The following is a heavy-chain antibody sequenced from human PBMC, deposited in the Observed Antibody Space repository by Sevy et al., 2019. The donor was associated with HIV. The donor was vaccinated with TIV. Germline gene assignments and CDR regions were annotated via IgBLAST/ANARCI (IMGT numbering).Heavy chain of an antibody. D-gene: IGHD6-6*01. CDR2: ISSSSSYI. CDR3: ARDSPPYSGSSWGNYYYYGMDV. Sequence: GGSLRLSCAASGFTFSSYSMNWVRQAPGKGLEWVSSISSSSSYIYYADSVKGRFTISRDNAKNSLYLQMNSLRAEDTAVYYCARDSPPYSGSSWGNYYYYGMDVWGQGTTVTVSS. J-gene: IGHJ6*02. V-gene: IGHV3-21*01. CDR1: GFTFSSYS.